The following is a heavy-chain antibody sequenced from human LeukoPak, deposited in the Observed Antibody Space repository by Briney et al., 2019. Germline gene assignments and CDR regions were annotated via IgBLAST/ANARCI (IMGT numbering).Heavy chain of an antibody. D-gene: IGHD6-19*01. CDR2: ISPGGGMT. V-gene: IGHV3-11*01. J-gene: IGHJ4*02. Sequence: GGSLRLSCAASGFIFSVYHMSWIRQAPGKGLEWLSYISPGGGMTYFADSVKGRFTISRDNARNSLSLQMNSLTAEDTAVYYCAGGRDIAVAGPGGYFDYWGQGTLVTVSS. CDR1: GFIFSVYH. CDR3: AGGRDIAVAGPGGYFDY.